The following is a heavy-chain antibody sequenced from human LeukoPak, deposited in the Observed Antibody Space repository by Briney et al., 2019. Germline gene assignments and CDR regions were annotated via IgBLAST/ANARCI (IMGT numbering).Heavy chain of an antibody. Sequence: GASVKVSCKASGYSFTSYYMHWVRQAPGQRLEWMGIINPSGGSSSYAQKFQGRVTMTRDTSTSTVYVEVSSLRSEDTAVYYCARGQQKAMIPLDYWGQGTLVTVSS. D-gene: IGHD3-22*01. V-gene: IGHV1-46*01. CDR3: ARGQQKAMIPLDY. CDR1: GYSFTSYY. CDR2: INPSGGSS. J-gene: IGHJ4*02.